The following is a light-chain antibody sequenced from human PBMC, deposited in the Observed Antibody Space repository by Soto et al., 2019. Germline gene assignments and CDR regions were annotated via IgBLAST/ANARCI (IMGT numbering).Light chain of an antibody. V-gene: IGKV2-30*01. CDR3: MQGTHWPYT. J-gene: IGKJ2*01. Sequence: DVVMTQSPLSLPVTLGQPASISCRSSQSPVYSDGNIYVNWFQQRPGQSPRRLIYKVSNRDSGVPDRFSGSGSGTDFTRKISRVEAEDIGVYYCMQGTHWPYTFGQGTKLEIK. CDR2: KVS. CDR1: QSPVYSDGNIY.